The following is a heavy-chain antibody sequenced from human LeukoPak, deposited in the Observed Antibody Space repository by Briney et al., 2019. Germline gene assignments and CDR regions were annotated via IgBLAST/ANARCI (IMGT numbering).Heavy chain of an antibody. CDR2: VIPILGIA. V-gene: IGHV1-69*04. CDR3: ARDLDY. Sequence: ASVKVSCKASGGTFSSYAISWVRQAPGQGLEWMGRVIPILGIANYAQKFQGRVTITADKSTSTAYMELNSLRSEDTAMYHCARDLDYWGQGTLVTVSS. CDR1: GGTFSSYA. J-gene: IGHJ4*02.